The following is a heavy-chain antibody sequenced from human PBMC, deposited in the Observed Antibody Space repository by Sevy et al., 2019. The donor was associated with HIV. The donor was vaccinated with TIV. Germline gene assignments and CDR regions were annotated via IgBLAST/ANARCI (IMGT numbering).Heavy chain of an antibody. V-gene: IGHV3-11*01. D-gene: IGHD6-19*01. J-gene: IGHJ4*02. CDR2: ISSSGSII. CDR1: GFTFSDYY. CDR3: ASVLWSSGYPNF. Sequence: GGSLRLSCAASGFTFSDYYMSWIRQAPGKGLEWVSYISSSGSIIYDADSVKGRFTISRDNAKNSLYLQMNSPRAEDTAVYYCASVLWSSGYPNFWGQRTLVTVSS.